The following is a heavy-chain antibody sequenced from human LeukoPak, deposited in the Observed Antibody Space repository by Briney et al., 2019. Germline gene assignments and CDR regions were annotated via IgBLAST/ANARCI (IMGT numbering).Heavy chain of an antibody. D-gene: IGHD3-16*01. CDR3: ARVGGSYIY. Sequence: SQTLSLTCAATGVSISSGGYSWSWIRQPPGTGLEWIGYTYHSVSTYYNPSLKSRVTISVYRSKNQFSLKLSSVTAADTAVYYCARVGGSYIYWGQGTLVTVSS. J-gene: IGHJ4*02. V-gene: IGHV4-30-2*01. CDR2: TYHSVST. CDR1: GVSISSGGYS.